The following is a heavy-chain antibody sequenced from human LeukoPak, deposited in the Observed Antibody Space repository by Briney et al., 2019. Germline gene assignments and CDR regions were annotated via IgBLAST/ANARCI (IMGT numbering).Heavy chain of an antibody. Sequence: QPGGSLRLSCAASGFTFSSYGMHWIRQAPGKGLEWVAFIRNDGSIIYNADSVKGRFTISRDNSKNTLYLQMNSLRAEDTAVYYCAKVRGDYGDRHPAFDIWGQGTMVTVSS. CDR3: AKVRGDYGDRHPAFDI. CDR1: GFTFSSYG. CDR2: IRNDGSII. J-gene: IGHJ3*02. D-gene: IGHD4-17*01. V-gene: IGHV3-30*02.